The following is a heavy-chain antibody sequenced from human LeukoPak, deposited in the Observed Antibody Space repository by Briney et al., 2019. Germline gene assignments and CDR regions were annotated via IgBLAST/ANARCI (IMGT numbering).Heavy chain of an antibody. D-gene: IGHD2-2*02. V-gene: IGHV3-23*01. CDR3: AKVKGGYCSSTSCYTAHSYYYYYGMDV. J-gene: IGHJ6*02. CDR2: ISGSGGST. Sequence: HSGGSLRLSCAASGFTFSSYAMSWVRQAPGKGLEWVSAISGSGGSTYYADSVKGRFTISRDNSKNTLYLQMNSLRAEDTAVYYCAKVKGGYCSSTSCYTAHSYYYYYGMDVWGQGTTVTVSS. CDR1: GFTFSSYA.